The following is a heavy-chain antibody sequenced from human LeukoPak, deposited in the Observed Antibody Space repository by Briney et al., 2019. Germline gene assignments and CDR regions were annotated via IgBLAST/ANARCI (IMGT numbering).Heavy chain of an antibody. CDR2: ISAYNGNT. V-gene: IGHV1-18*01. Sequence: ASVKVSCKASGYTFTSYGISWVRQAPGLGLEWMGWISAYNGNTNYAQKLQGRVTMTTDTSTSTAYMELRSLRSDDTAVYYCAIAVAVRSDAFDIWGQGTMVTVSS. D-gene: IGHD6-19*01. J-gene: IGHJ3*02. CDR3: AIAVAVRSDAFDI. CDR1: GYTFTSYG.